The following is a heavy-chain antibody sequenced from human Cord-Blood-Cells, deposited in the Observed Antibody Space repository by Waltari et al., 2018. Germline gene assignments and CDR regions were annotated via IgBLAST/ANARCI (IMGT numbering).Heavy chain of an antibody. CDR1: GGSFIGYY. CDR2: INQSGRT. CDR3: ARILYSSSSYYYYYMDV. J-gene: IGHJ6*03. V-gene: IGHV4-34*01. Sequence: QVQLQQWGAGRLKPSETLSLTCAVYGGSFIGYYWSWIRQPPGNGGEWVGEINQSGRTNYNPSLXSRVTISVDTSXNXXXXXLSSVTAADTAVYYCARILYSSSSYYYYYMDVWGKGTTVTVSS. D-gene: IGHD6-6*01.